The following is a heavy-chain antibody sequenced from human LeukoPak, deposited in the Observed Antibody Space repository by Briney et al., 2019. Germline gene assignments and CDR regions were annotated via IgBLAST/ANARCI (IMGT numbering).Heavy chain of an antibody. Sequence: GGSLRLSCAASGFTFSSYAMSWVRQAPGKGLEWVSAISGSGGSTYYADSVKGRFTISRDNSKNTLYLQMNSLRAEDTAVYYCAKDLPKVDAPYSSGWYGARSGGVDYWGQGTLVTVSS. CDR2: ISGSGGST. CDR3: AKDLPKVDAPYSSGWYGARSGGVDY. D-gene: IGHD6-19*01. CDR1: GFTFSSYA. V-gene: IGHV3-23*01. J-gene: IGHJ4*02.